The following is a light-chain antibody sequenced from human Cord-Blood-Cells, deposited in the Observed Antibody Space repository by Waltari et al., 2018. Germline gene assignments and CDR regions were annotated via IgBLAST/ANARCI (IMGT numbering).Light chain of an antibody. V-gene: IGLV1-44*01. CDR3: AAWDDSLNGYV. CDR2: SNN. CDR1: SSIIGSNI. Sequence: QSVLTQPPSASGTPGQRVTISCSGSSSIIGSNIVHWYQQLPGTAPKLLIYSNNQRPSGVPDRFSGSKSGTSASLAISGLQSEDEADYYCAAWDDSLNGYVFGTGTKVTVL. J-gene: IGLJ1*01.